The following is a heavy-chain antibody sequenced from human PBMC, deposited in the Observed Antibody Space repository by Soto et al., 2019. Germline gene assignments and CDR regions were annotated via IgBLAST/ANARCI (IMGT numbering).Heavy chain of an antibody. CDR2: IIPIFGTA. CDR3: ARDSSSGWYYYYYGMDV. V-gene: IGHV1-69*12. Sequence: QVQLVQSGAEVKKPGSSVKVSCKASGGTFSSYAISWVRQAPGQGLEWMGGIIPIFGTANYAQKFQGRVTHTAXXTXSXXYMELSSLRSEDTAVYYCARDSSSGWYYYYYGMDVWGQGTTVTVSS. J-gene: IGHJ6*02. CDR1: GGTFSSYA. D-gene: IGHD6-19*01.